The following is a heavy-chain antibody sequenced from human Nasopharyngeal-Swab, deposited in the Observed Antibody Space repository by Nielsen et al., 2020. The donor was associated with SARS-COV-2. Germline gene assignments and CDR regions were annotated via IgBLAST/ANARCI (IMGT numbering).Heavy chain of an antibody. CDR3: VAGNYNFDY. Sequence: VRQAPGKGLEWISYISGSSSTMYYADSVKGRFTISRDNANNPLYLQMRSLRDEDTAFYYCVAGNYNFDYWGQGTLVTVSS. J-gene: IGHJ4*02. V-gene: IGHV3-48*02. CDR2: ISGSSSTM. D-gene: IGHD6-19*01.